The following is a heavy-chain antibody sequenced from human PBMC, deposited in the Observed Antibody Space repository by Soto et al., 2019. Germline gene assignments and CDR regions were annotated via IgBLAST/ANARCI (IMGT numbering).Heavy chain of an antibody. CDR2: ISYDGSNK. CDR3: ARDLRSGLRNYYYYYGMDV. Sequence: GGSLRLSCAASGFTFSSYAMHWVRQAPGKXLEWVAVISYDGSNKYYADSVEGRFTISRDNSKNTLYLQMNSLRAEDTAVYYCARDLRSGLRNYYYYYGMDVWGQGTTVTVSS. V-gene: IGHV3-30-3*01. J-gene: IGHJ6*02. D-gene: IGHD3-10*01. CDR1: GFTFSSYA.